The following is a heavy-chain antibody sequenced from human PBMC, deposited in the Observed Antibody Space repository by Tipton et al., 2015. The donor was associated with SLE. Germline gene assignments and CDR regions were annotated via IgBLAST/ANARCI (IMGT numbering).Heavy chain of an antibody. Sequence: SLRLSCAASGFTFANYAMSWVRQAPGKGLEWVSAISGSGDRTYYADSVKGHFTISRDNSKNTLYLQMNSLRVEDTAVYDCAKDLNRVATSPFDYWGQGTLVTVSS. CDR3: AKDLNRVATSPFDY. CDR2: ISGSGDRT. J-gene: IGHJ4*02. V-gene: IGHV3-23*01. D-gene: IGHD5-12*01. CDR1: GFTFANYA.